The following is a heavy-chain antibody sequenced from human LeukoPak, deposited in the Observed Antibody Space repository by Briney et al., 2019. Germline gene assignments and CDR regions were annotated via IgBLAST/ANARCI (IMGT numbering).Heavy chain of an antibody. Sequence: SETLSLTCAVSGYSISSGDYYWSWIRQPPGKGLEWIGYIYYSGSTYYNPSLKSRVTISVDTSKNQFSLKLSSVTAADTAVYYCAREFWSGYSRFPVDWGQGTLVTVSS. J-gene: IGHJ4*02. CDR2: IYYSGST. CDR1: GYSISSGDYY. V-gene: IGHV4-30-4*08. CDR3: AREFWSGYSRFPVD. D-gene: IGHD3-3*01.